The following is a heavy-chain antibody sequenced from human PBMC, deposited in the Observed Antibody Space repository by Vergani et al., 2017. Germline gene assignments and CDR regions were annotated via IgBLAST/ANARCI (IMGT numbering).Heavy chain of an antibody. J-gene: IGHJ6*02. V-gene: IGHV1-69*01. CDR2: IIPIFGTA. CDR3: AGATGYSSSWYVYYYYGMDV. CDR1: GGTFSSYA. D-gene: IGHD6-13*01. Sequence: QVQLVQSGAEVKKPGSSVKVSCKASGGTFSSYAISWVRQAPGQGLEWMGGIIPIFGTANYAQKFQGRVTITADESTSTAYMELSSLRSEDTAVYYCAGATGYSSSWYVYYYYGMDVWGQGTTVTVSS.